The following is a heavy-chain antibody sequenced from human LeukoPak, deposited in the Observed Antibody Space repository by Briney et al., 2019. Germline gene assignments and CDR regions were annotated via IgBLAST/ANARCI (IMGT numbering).Heavy chain of an antibody. CDR2: ISSSGGST. J-gene: IGHJ4*02. CDR1: GFTFSSYA. CDR3: AKVRSGSYSPYSDY. D-gene: IGHD1-26*01. Sequence: PGGSLRLSCAASGFTFSSYAMSWVRQAPGKGLEWVSAISSSGGSTYYTDSVKGRFTISRDNSKNTLYLQMNSLRAEDTAVYYCAKVRSGSYSPYSDYWGQGTLVTVSS. V-gene: IGHV3-23*01.